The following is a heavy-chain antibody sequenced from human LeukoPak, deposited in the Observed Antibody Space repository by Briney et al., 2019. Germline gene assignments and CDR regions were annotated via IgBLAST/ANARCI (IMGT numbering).Heavy chain of an antibody. Sequence: SGTLSLTCAVSGGSISSSNWWSWVRQPPGKGLEWIGEIYHSGSTNYNPSLKSRVTISVDTSKNQFSLRLSSVTAADTAVYFCARDLVVTSSYNFDYWGQGTLVTVSS. CDR3: ARDLVVTSSYNFDY. J-gene: IGHJ4*02. D-gene: IGHD2-21*02. V-gene: IGHV4-4*02. CDR1: GGSISSSNW. CDR2: IYHSGST.